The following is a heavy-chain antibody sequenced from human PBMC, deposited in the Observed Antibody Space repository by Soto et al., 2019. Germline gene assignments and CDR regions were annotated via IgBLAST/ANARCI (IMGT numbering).Heavy chain of an antibody. CDR1: GYTFTSYD. Sequence: QVQLVQSGAEVKKPGASVKVSCKASGYTFTSYDSNWVRQATGQGLEWMGWMNPNSGNTGYAQKFQGGVTRPRNTAINTAYMELSSLSSEDTAVYYCAIVGARPPDYWGQGTLVTVSS. V-gene: IGHV1-8*02. CDR2: MNPNSGNT. J-gene: IGHJ4*02. CDR3: AIVGARPPDY. D-gene: IGHD1-26*01.